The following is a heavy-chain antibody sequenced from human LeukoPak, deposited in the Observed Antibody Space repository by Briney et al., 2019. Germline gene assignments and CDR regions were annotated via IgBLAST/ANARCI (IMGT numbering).Heavy chain of an antibody. J-gene: IGHJ4*02. Sequence: SSETLSLTCTVSGDSISSYYWSWIRQPPGKGLEWIGNIFYSGCPNYNPSLKSRVTTSFDTSKNQFSLKLSFVTAADTAVYYCARVGHIVAAGTYDYWGQGTLVTVSS. D-gene: IGHD6-13*01. CDR3: ARVGHIVAAGTYDY. V-gene: IGHV4-59*12. CDR1: GDSISSYY. CDR2: IFYSGCP.